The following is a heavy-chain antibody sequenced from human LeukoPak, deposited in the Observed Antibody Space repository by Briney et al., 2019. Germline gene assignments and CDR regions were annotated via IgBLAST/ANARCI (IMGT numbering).Heavy chain of an antibody. CDR1: GFILSSYR. CDR2: ISSSSSTI. CDR3: ARAVAAIWERNYYFDD. J-gene: IGHJ4*02. D-gene: IGHD2-15*01. Sequence: PGGSLRLSCAASGFILSSYRMNWVGQAPGPGVEGFSYISSSSSTIYYADSAKGRFTISRDNAKNSLYLQMNSLRDEDTAVYYCARAVAAIWERNYYFDDWGQGILVTVSS. V-gene: IGHV3-48*02.